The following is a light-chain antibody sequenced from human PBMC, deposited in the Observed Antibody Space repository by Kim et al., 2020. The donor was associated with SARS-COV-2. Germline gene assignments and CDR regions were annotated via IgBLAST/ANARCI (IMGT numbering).Light chain of an antibody. Sequence: SLCPGDRATLSCRARQSVNSYLAWYQQKPGQAPKLLIYDASNRTTGIPTRFSGSGSGTDFTLTITRLEPEDFAVYYCQHRSDWPNTFGQGTKLEI. CDR1: QSVNSY. CDR2: DAS. V-gene: IGKV3-11*01. J-gene: IGKJ2*01. CDR3: QHRSDWPNT.